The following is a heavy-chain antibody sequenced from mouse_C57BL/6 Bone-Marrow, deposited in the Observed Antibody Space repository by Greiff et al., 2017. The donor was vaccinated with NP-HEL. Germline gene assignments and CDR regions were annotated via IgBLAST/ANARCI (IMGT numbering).Heavy chain of an antibody. Sequence: QVQLQQPGAELVMPGASVKLSCKASGYTFTSYWMHWVKQRPGQGLEWIGEIDPSDSYTNYNQKFKGKSTLTVDKPSSTAYMQLSSLTSEDSAVYYCARGGGFYPNYYGSSYVSFAYWGQGTRVTVSA. V-gene: IGHV1-69*01. CDR1: GYTFTSYW. CDR2: IDPSDSYT. CDR3: ARGGGFYPNYYGSSYVSFAY. J-gene: IGHJ3*01. D-gene: IGHD1-1*01.